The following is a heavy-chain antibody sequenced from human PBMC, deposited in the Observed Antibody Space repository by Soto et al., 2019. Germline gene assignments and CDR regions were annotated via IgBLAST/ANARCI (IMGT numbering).Heavy chain of an antibody. CDR3: ARDREPDGIWTFDS. J-gene: IGHJ4*02. Sequence: PCWCPRLCCAACRVTLDKYIMGWVRQTPGKGLEWVAESFSSGGTQYADSVKGRFTISRDNSRNMVFLQMNGLRVEDTALYYCARDREPDGIWTFDSWGQGALVTVSS. CDR1: RVTLDKYI. D-gene: IGHD3-9*01. CDR2: SFSSGGT. V-gene: IGHV3-53*01.